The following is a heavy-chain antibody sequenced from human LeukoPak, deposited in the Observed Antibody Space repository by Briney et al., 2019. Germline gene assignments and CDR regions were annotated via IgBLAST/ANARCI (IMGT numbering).Heavy chain of an antibody. CDR2: ISYDGSNK. CDR1: GFSFDDYG. D-gene: IGHD6-19*01. J-gene: IGHJ4*02. Sequence: PGGSLRLSCAASGFSFDDYGMNWVRQAPGKGLEWVAVISYDGSNKYYADSVKGRFTISRDNSKNTLYLQMNSLRAEDTAVYYCANTAVGSGWYYFDYWGQGTLVTVSS. CDR3: ANTAVGSGWYYFDY. V-gene: IGHV3-30*18.